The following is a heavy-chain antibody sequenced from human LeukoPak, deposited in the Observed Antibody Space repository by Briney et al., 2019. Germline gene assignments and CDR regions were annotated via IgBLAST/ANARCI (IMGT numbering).Heavy chain of an antibody. Sequence: GGSLRLSCAASGFTFSSYWMHWVRQAPGKGLVWVSRINSDGSSTSYADSVKGRFTISRDNAKNTLYLQMNSLRAEDTAVYYCARVGIAVAALDAFDIWGQGAMVTVCS. V-gene: IGHV3-74*01. CDR2: INSDGSST. J-gene: IGHJ3*02. CDR3: ARVGIAVAALDAFDI. D-gene: IGHD6-19*01. CDR1: GFTFSSYW.